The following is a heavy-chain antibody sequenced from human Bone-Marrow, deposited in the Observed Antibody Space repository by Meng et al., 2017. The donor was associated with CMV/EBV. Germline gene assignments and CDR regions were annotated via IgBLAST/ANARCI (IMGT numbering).Heavy chain of an antibody. CDR1: GFTFSSFW. Sequence: GGSLKISCPASGFTFSSFWMGWVRQAPGKGLEWVANIKQDGSEKYYVDSVKGRFTISRDNAKNSLYLQMNSLRVEDTSVYYCAKFYCSSTSCRYFYIYDVDVWGQGTTVAVSS. CDR2: IKQDGSEK. J-gene: IGHJ6*02. CDR3: AKFYCSSTSCRYFYIYDVDV. V-gene: IGHV3-7*03. D-gene: IGHD2-2*01.